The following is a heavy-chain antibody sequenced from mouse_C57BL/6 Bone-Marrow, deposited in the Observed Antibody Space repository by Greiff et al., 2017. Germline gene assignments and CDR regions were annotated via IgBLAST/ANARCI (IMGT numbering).Heavy chain of an antibody. Sequence: EVQLVESGEGLVKPGGSLKLSCAASGFTFSSYAMSWVRQTPEKRLEWVAYISSGGDYIYYADTVKGRFTISRDNARNTLYLQMSSLKSEDTAMYYCTRGGWEGAWFADWGQGTLVTVSA. J-gene: IGHJ3*01. CDR1: GFTFSSYA. D-gene: IGHD3-3*01. CDR2: ISSGGDYI. V-gene: IGHV5-9-1*02. CDR3: TRGGWEGAWFAD.